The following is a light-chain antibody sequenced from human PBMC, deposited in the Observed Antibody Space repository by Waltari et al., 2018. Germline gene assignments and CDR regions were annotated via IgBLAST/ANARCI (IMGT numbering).Light chain of an antibody. CDR2: DVS. V-gene: IGLV2-14*03. CDR3: SSQSSDNVVL. J-gene: IGLJ2*01. Sequence: QSALTPPASVSGSPGQSITIPCPGTSSDVGGYHSVPLYQDHPGQAPKVIIYDVSDRPSGISERFSGSKSGNTASLTISGLQAEDEADYYCSSQSSDNVVLFGGGTKLTVL. CDR1: SSDVGGYHS.